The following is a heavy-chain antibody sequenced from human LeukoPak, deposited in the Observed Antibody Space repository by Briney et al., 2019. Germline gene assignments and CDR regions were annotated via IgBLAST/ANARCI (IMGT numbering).Heavy chain of an antibody. Sequence: ASVKVSCKASGYTFTSYAMHWVHQAPGQRLEWMGWINAGNGNTKYSQKFQGRVTITRDTSTSTAYMELRSLRSDDTAVYYCARDSRSYYGMDVWGQGTTVTVSS. D-gene: IGHD6-13*01. CDR1: GYTFTSYA. CDR3: ARDSRSYYGMDV. J-gene: IGHJ6*02. CDR2: INAGNGNT. V-gene: IGHV1-3*01.